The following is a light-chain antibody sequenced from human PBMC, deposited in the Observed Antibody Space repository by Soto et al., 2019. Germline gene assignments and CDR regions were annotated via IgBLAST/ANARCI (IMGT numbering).Light chain of an antibody. CDR1: SSDGGYYNY. CDR2: DAN. V-gene: IGLV2-14*01. CDR3: SSYTSSSTYV. J-gene: IGLJ1*01. Sequence: QSALTQPASVSGSPGQSIAISCTGTSSDGGYYNYVSWYQQHPGKAPNVMIYDANNRPSGVPDRFSGSKSGNTASLTISGLQAEDEADYYCSSYTSSSTYVFGTGTKLTVL.